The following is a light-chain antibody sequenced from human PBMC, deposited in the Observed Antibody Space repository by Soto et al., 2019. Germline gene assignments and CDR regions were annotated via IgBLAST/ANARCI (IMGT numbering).Light chain of an antibody. J-gene: IGLJ2*01. Sequence: QSVLTQPPSASGSPGQSVTISCTGTSSDVGGYNYVSWYQQHPGKAPKLMIYDVNKRPSGVPDRFSGSKPGNTASLTVSGLQAEDEADYYCSSYAGSKNYVVFGGGTKLTVL. CDR1: SSDVGGYNY. V-gene: IGLV2-8*01. CDR2: DVN. CDR3: SSYAGSKNYVV.